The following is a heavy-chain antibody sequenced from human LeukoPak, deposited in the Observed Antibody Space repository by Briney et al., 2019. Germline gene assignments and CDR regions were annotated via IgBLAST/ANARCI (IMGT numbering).Heavy chain of an antibody. Sequence: GGSLRLSCAASGFTFSNYWMHWVRQAPGKGLVWDARVNIDGSITTHADSVKGRMTISRDNAKNILYLQMNSLRAEDTAVYYCGRARPGSYLDYWGQGALVTVSS. V-gene: IGHV3-74*01. J-gene: IGHJ4*02. D-gene: IGHD1-26*01. CDR2: VNIDGSIT. CDR3: GRARPGSYLDY. CDR1: GFTFSNYW.